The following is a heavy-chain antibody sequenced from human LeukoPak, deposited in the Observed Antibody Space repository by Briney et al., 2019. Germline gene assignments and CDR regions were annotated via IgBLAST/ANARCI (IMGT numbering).Heavy chain of an antibody. CDR3: ARDAGNSGYGCDL. J-gene: IGHJ5*02. CDR1: GFTFSNSW. CDR2: INERGSST. D-gene: IGHD5-12*01. V-gene: IGHV3-74*01. Sequence: GGSLRLSCAASGFTFSNSWLHWVRQAPGKGLVWVSRINERGSSTSYADSVKGRFTISRDNARNSLYLQMNNLRGEDTAIYYCARDAGNSGYGCDLWGQGTLVTVSS.